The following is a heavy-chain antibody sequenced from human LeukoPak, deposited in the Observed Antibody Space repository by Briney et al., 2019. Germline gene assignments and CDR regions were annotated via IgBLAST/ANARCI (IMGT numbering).Heavy chain of an antibody. CDR1: GYTSTSYA. Sequence: ASVKVSCKASGYTSTSYAMHWVRQAPGQRLEWMGWINAGTGDTKYSQKFQGRVTITRDTSASTAYMELSSLRSEDTAVYYCAVEDIVVVPAVPSDYWGQGTLVTVSS. J-gene: IGHJ4*02. D-gene: IGHD2-2*01. V-gene: IGHV1-3*01. CDR2: INAGTGDT. CDR3: AVEDIVVVPAVPSDY.